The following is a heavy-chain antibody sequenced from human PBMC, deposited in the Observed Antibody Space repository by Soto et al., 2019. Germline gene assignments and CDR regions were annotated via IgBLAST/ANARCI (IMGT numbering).Heavy chain of an antibody. D-gene: IGHD5-12*01. CDR2: ISYDGSNK. CDR1: GFTFSSYA. V-gene: IGHV3-30-3*01. Sequence: GGSLRLSCAASGFTFSSYAMHWVRQAPGKGLEWVAVISYDGSNKYYADSVKGRFTISRDNSKNTVYLQINALRAEDTAVYYCARDFSMVIVATGYWGQGTLVTVSS. J-gene: IGHJ4*02. CDR3: ARDFSMVIVATGY.